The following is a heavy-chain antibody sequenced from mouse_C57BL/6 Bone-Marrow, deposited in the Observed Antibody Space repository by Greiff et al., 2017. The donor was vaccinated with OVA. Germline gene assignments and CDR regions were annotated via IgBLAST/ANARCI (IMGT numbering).Heavy chain of an antibody. Sequence: VQLQQSGAELVRPGASVKLSCKASGYTFTDYYINWVKQRPGQGLEWIARIYPGSGNTYYNEKFKGKATLTAEKSSSTAYMQLSSLTSEDSAVYFCHYYYGSSVYFDYWGQGTTLTVSS. V-gene: IGHV1-76*01. CDR3: HYYYGSSVYFDY. CDR2: IYPGSGNT. J-gene: IGHJ2*01. D-gene: IGHD1-1*01. CDR1: GYTFTDYY.